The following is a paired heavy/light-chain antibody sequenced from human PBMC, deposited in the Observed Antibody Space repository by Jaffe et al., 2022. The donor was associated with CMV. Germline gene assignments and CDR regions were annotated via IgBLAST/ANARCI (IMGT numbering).Light chain of an antibody. CDR1: SSDIGTYNY. Sequence: QSALTQPASVSGSPGQSIAISCTGTSSDIGTYNYVSWYQQHPGEVPKLLIYDVTNRPSGVSIRFSGSKSGNTASLTISGLQAEDEADYYCSSYAGTGALVVFGGGTKVTVL. J-gene: IGLJ2*01. V-gene: IGLV2-14*03. CDR2: DVT. CDR3: SSYAGTGALVV.
Heavy chain of an antibody. CDR3: AKEGDDSSTWTYYLDV. D-gene: IGHD6-13*01. Sequence: EVQLVESGGGLVKPGGSLRLSCEASGFTFSRFSMNWVRQAPGKGLEWVSSIGSRTSYINYADSVKGRFTISRDNAKSSVYLQLNSLRAEDTAVYYCAKEGDDSSTWTYYLDVWGKGTTVTVSS. V-gene: IGHV3-21*06. CDR2: IGSRTSYI. J-gene: IGHJ6*03. CDR1: GFTFSRFS.